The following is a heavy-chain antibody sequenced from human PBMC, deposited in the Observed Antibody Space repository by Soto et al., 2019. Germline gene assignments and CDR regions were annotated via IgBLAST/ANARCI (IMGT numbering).Heavy chain of an antibody. D-gene: IGHD6-19*01. CDR2: IYYSGST. Sequence: SETLSLTCTVSGGSISSGGYYWSWIRQHPGTGLEWIGYIYYSGSTYYNPSLKSRVTISVDTSKNQFSLQLNSVTPEDTAVYYCARVFIRSGWGHNWFDPWGQGTLVTVSA. J-gene: IGHJ5*02. V-gene: IGHV4-31*03. CDR3: ARVFIRSGWGHNWFDP. CDR1: GGSISSGGYY.